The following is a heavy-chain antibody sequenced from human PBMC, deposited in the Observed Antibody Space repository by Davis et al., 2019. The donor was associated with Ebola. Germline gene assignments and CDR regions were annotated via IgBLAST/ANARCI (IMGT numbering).Heavy chain of an antibody. CDR1: GFTFSGSA. Sequence: GGSLRLSCAASGFTFSGSAMHWVRQASGKGLEWVGRIRSKANSYATAYAASVKGRFTISRDDSKNTAYLQMNSLKTEDTAVYYCARDLEYSSSRRGYYYYGMDVWGQGTTVTVSS. V-gene: IGHV3-73*01. D-gene: IGHD6-6*01. CDR3: ARDLEYSSSRRGYYYYGMDV. J-gene: IGHJ6*02. CDR2: IRSKANSYAT.